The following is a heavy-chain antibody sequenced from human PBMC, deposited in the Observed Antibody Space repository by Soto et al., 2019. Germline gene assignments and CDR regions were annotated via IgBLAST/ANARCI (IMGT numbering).Heavy chain of an antibody. CDR2: IYPGDSDT. Sequence: HGESLKISCKGSGYSFTSYWIGWVRQMPGKGLEWMGIIYPGDSDTRYSPSFQGQVTISADKSISTAYLQWSSLKASDTAMYYCARQEAPNQLWLRRGYYYYYYGMDVWGQGTTVTVSS. V-gene: IGHV5-51*01. D-gene: IGHD5-18*01. CDR3: ARQEAPNQLWLRRGYYYYYYGMDV. CDR1: GYSFTSYW. J-gene: IGHJ6*02.